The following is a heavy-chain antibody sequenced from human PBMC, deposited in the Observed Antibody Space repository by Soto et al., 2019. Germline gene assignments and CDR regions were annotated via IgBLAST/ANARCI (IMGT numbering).Heavy chain of an antibody. CDR1: GFTVSSNY. V-gene: IGHV3-53*02. CDR3: ARDPAATRHGMDV. Sequence: EVQLVETGGGLIQPGGSLRLSCAASGFTVSSNYMSWVRQAPGKGLEWVSVIYSGGSTYYADSVRGRFTISRDNSKNTPELQMKSLRAEDTAVYYCARDPAATRHGMDVWGQGTTVTVSS. J-gene: IGHJ6*02. CDR2: IYSGGST.